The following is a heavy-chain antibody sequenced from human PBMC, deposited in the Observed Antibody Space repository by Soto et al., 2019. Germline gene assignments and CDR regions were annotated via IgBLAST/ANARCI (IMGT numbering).Heavy chain of an antibody. Sequence: EVHLLESGGGLQQPGGSLRLSCATSGFTFANHAMSWFRQAPGKGLEWVSTVNGGNEKTFYSDSVKGRFIISRANSRETLYLQMNSLGPEDSAFYWCAKGLYSVFWSAYPDSWGQGTLVTVSS. CDR2: VNGGNEKT. D-gene: IGHD3-3*01. CDR3: AKGLYSVFWSAYPDS. J-gene: IGHJ5*01. CDR1: GFTFANHA. V-gene: IGHV3-23*01.